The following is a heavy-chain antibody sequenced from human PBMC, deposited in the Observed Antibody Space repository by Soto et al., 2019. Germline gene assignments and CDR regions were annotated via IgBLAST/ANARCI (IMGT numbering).Heavy chain of an antibody. D-gene: IGHD3-16*01. CDR1: GFTFDDYA. Sequence: EVQLVESGGGLVQPGKSLRLSCVASGFTFDDYAMHWVRQAPGKGLEWVSGLSWNSGIIGYAESLKGRFTISRDNAKNSLYLQMTSLRADDTALYYCAKDRDPGETADGGEYFDFWGQGTLVTVSS. CDR2: LSWNSGII. J-gene: IGHJ4*02. CDR3: AKDRDPGETADGGEYFDF. V-gene: IGHV3-9*01.